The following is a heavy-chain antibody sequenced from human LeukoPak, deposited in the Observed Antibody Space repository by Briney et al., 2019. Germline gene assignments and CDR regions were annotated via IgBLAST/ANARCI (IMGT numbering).Heavy chain of an antibody. D-gene: IGHD6-13*01. CDR2: INHSGST. CDR1: GGSFSGYY. J-gene: IGHJ4*02. V-gene: IGHV4-34*01. CDR3: ARDPPPYWYSSSWYGPSYFDY. Sequence: SETLSLTCAVYGGSFSGYYWSWIRQPPGKGLEWIGEINHSGSTNYNPSLKSRVTISVDTSKNQFSLKLSSVTAADTAVYYCARDPPPYWYSSSWYGPSYFDYWGQGTLVTVSS.